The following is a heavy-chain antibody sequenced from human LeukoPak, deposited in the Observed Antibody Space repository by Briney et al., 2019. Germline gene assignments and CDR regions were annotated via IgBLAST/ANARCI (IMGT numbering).Heavy chain of an antibody. Sequence: SYTLTLTYTDSGGNISSYCWSWIRQPPGKGLESIGYIYTSGSTNYNPSLKSRVTISVDTSKKQFSLKLSSVTAADTAVYYCARSDSSGWPYYYYYYMDVWGKGTTVTVSS. V-gene: IGHV4-4*09. CDR2: IYTSGST. D-gene: IGHD6-19*01. CDR3: ARSDSSGWPYYYYYYMDV. CDR1: GGNISSYC. J-gene: IGHJ6*03.